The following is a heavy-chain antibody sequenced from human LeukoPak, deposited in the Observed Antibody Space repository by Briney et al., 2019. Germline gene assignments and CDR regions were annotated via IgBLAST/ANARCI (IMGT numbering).Heavy chain of an antibody. CDR2: IYTSGST. CDR3: ARSKVRGVITYYFDY. V-gene: IGHV4-61*02. D-gene: IGHD3-10*01. CDR1: GGSISSGSYY. Sequence: SQTLFLTCTVSGGSISSGSYYWSWIRQPAGKGLEWIGRIYTSGSTNYNPSLKSRVTISVDTSKNQFSLKLSSVTAADTAVYYCARSKVRGVITYYFDYWGQGTLVTVSS. J-gene: IGHJ4*02.